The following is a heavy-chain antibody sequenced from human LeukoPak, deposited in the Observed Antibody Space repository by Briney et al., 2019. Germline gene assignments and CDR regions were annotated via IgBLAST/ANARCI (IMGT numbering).Heavy chain of an antibody. CDR1: GYTFTSYG. V-gene: IGHV1-18*01. CDR3: ARAVPAAIVWFDP. J-gene: IGHJ5*02. Sequence: ASVTVSCKASGYTFTSYGISWVRQAPGQGLEWMGWISAYNGNTNYAQKLQGRVTMTTDTSTSTAYMELRSLRFDDTAVYYCARAVPAAIVWFDPWGQGTLVTVSS. CDR2: ISAYNGNT. D-gene: IGHD2-2*01.